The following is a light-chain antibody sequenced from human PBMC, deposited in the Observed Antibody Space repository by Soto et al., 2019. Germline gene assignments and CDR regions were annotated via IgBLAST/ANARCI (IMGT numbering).Light chain of an antibody. CDR3: QQYATYWT. V-gene: IGKV1-5*03. CDR1: QSISPW. Sequence: DIQMTQSPSTLSASVGDRVTITCRASQSISPWLAWYQQIPGEAPKLLIYKASSLESWVPSRFSGSGSGTEFTLTISILQPDDVATYYCQQYATYWTIGQGTKVEIK. CDR2: KAS. J-gene: IGKJ1*01.